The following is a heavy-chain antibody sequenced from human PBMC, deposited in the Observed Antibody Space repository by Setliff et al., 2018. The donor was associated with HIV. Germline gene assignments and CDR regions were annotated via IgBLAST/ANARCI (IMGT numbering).Heavy chain of an antibody. V-gene: IGHV1-69-2*01. J-gene: IGHJ4*02. CDR2: VDPEDGEA. D-gene: IGHD3-10*02. Sequence: SCKASGYTFTHSYMHWVRQAPGKGLEWMGRVDPEDGEAIYVEKFQSRVTITADTSTDTAYMELSSLRSEDTAVYYCARENYYVIEYWGQGTLVTVSS. CDR1: GYTFTHSY. CDR3: ARENYYVIEY.